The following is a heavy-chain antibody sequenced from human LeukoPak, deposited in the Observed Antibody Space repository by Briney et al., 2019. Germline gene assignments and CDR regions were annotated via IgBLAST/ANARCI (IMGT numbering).Heavy chain of an antibody. CDR3: ARESYYDFWSGYFYYYYMDV. CDR1: GFTFSSYW. CDR2: IKQDGSEK. D-gene: IGHD3-3*01. V-gene: IGHV3-7*01. Sequence: GGSLRLSCAASGFTFSSYWMSWVRQAPGKGLEWVANIKQDGSEKYYVDSVKGRFTISRDNAKNSLYLQMNSLRAEDTAVYYCARESYYDFWSGYFYYYYMDVWGKGTTVTVSS. J-gene: IGHJ6*03.